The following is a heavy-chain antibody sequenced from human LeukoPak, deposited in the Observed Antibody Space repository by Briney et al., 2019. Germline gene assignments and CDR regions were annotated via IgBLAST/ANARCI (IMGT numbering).Heavy chain of an antibody. Sequence: SETLSLTCAVSGGSISSSSYYWAWLRQPPGKGLEWIGSIYYSGSTYYNPSLKSRVTISVDTSKNQFSLKLSSVTAADTAVYYCARHERYYYGSGSDFDYWGQGTLVTVSS. D-gene: IGHD3-10*01. V-gene: IGHV4-39*01. CDR1: GGSISSSSYY. CDR3: ARHERYYYGSGSDFDY. J-gene: IGHJ4*02. CDR2: IYYSGST.